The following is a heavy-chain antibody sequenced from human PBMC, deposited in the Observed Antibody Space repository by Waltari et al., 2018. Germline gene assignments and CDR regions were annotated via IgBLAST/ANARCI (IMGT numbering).Heavy chain of an antibody. Sequence: EVQLVESGGGLVQPGGSLRLSCAASGFTFSRYNMNWVRQAPGKGLEWLSYISSFRTTDYADSVKGRFTISRDNADNSLSLQMNSLRAEDTAVYYCARAKTGDYYYYYMDVWGKGTTVTISS. CDR2: ISSFRTT. V-gene: IGHV3-48*04. CDR1: GFTFSRYN. D-gene: IGHD3-10*01. J-gene: IGHJ6*03. CDR3: ARAKTGDYYYYYMDV.